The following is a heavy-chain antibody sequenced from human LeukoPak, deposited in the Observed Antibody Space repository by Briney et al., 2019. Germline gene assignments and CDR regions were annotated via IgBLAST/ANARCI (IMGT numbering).Heavy chain of an antibody. CDR3: ASRSSVRYFDWFFNWFDP. V-gene: IGHV4-39*01. CDR2: IYYSGST. J-gene: IGHJ5*02. D-gene: IGHD3-9*01. Sequence: PSETLTLSCTVSGGSISRSSYYWGWIRQPPGKGLEWIGSIYYSGSTYYNPSLKSRVTISVDTSKNQFSLKLSSVTAADTAVYYCASRSSVRYFDWFFNWFDPWGQGTLVTVSS. CDR1: GGSISRSSYY.